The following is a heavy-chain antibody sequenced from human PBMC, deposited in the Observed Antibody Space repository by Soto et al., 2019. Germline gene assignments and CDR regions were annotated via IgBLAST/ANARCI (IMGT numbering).Heavy chain of an antibody. J-gene: IGHJ4*02. CDR1: GGTFSSYA. V-gene: IGHV1-69*12. D-gene: IGHD5-12*01. CDR3: VRVVAIPGYPDN. CDR2: IVSIVDTS. Sequence: QVQLVQSGAEVRQPASSVKVSCKTSGGTFSSYAISWVRQAPGQGLEWMGGIVSIVDTSTYAQKFQGRVTITADESTSTVYMELSSLRSDDTAVYYCVRVVAIPGYPDNWGQGTLVTLSS.